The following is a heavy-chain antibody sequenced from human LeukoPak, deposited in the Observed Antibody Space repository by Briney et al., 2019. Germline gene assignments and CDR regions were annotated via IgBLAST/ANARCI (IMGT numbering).Heavy chain of an antibody. CDR3: AGQIDCNNCYNY. CDR1: GYIFTRYW. CDR2: IYPGDSDT. D-gene: IGHD2-21*01. J-gene: IGHJ4*02. V-gene: IGHV5-51*01. Sequence: GESLKISCKTSGYIFTRYWIGWVRQMPGKGLEWMGIIYPGDSDTSYSPSFEGQVTISVDKSINTAYLQWSSLKASDTALYYCAGQIDCNNCYNYWGQGTLVTVSS.